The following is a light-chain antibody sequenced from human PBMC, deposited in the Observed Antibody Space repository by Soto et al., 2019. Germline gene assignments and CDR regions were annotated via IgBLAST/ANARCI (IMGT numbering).Light chain of an antibody. CDR1: TSNIGTYT. CDR3: AAWDDSLDGPT. V-gene: IGLV1-44*01. CDR2: GSD. J-gene: IGLJ2*01. Sequence: QSVLSQRPSTSGTPGQRVTISCSGGTSNIGTYTVSWYQQFPETAPRLLIYGSDRRPSGVPDRFSGSKSGTSASLSIGGLHSEDEAHYYCAAWDDSLDGPTFGGGTKLTVL.